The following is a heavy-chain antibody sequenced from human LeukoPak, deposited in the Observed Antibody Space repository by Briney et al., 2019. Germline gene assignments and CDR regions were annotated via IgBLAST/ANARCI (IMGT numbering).Heavy chain of an antibody. CDR2: INTNTGNP. CDR3: ARAPRFSRLAYGSGSPPPPLFDY. Sequence: ASVKVFCKASGYKLTNYAMNWVRQAPGQGLEWMGWINTNTGNPTYAQGFTGRFVFSLDTSVSTAYLQISSLKAEDTAVYYCARAPRFSRLAYGSGSPPPPLFDYWGQGTLVTVSS. D-gene: IGHD3-10*01. J-gene: IGHJ4*02. CDR1: GYKLTNYA. V-gene: IGHV7-4-1*02.